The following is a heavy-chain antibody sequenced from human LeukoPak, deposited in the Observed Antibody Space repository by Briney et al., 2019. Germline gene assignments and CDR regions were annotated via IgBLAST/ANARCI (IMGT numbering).Heavy chain of an antibody. CDR2: IYYSGST. Sequence: SQTLSLTCTVSGGSISSGGYYWSWIRQHPGKGLEWIGYIYYSGSTYYNPSLKSRVTISVDTSKNQFSLKLSSVTAADTAVYYCAKSSTVGIQLWLDGCYFDYWGQGTLVTVSS. V-gene: IGHV4-31*03. J-gene: IGHJ4*02. CDR1: GGSISSGGYY. CDR3: AKSSTVGIQLWLDGCYFDY. D-gene: IGHD5-18*01.